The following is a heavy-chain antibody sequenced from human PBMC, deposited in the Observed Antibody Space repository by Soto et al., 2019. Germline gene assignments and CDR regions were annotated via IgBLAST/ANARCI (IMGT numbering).Heavy chain of an antibody. D-gene: IGHD3-16*01. V-gene: IGHV4-31*03. CDR3: ARVGGIHCFDP. Sequence: QVQLQESGPGLVKPSQTLSLTCTVSGGSISSGGYYCSWIRQHPGKGLEWIGYIYYSGSTYYNPSLMRRVTISVDTSKNPFSLKLRSVTAADTSVYYCARVGGIHCFDPWGQGTLVTVSS. J-gene: IGHJ5*02. CDR1: GGSISSGGYY. CDR2: IYYSGST.